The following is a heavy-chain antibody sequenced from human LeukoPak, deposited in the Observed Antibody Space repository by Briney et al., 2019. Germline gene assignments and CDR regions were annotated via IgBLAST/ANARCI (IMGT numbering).Heavy chain of an antibody. CDR1: GYTFTSYD. J-gene: IGHJ3*02. V-gene: IGHV1-8*01. CDR2: MNPNSGNT. D-gene: IGHD6-6*01. CDR3: ARVHKKQLIWYAFDI. Sequence: ASVKVSCKASGYTFTSYDINWVRQATGPGLEWMGWMNPNSGNTGYAQKFQGRVTMTRNTSISTAYMELSSLRSEDTAVYYCARVHKKQLIWYAFDIWGQGTMVTVSS.